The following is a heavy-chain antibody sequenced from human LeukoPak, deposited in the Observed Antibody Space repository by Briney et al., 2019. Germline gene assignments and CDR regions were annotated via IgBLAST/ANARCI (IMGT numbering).Heavy chain of an antibody. CDR2: IRSKSFGETI. J-gene: IGHJ4*02. D-gene: IGHD5-24*01. CDR1: GFTFADYA. CDR3: TRATDGYPDLDY. V-gene: IGHV3-49*03. Sequence: GGTLTLSCATSGFTFADYAMVWFRQAPGKGLEWLCFIRSKSFGETILYAPSLKGRFTISKDDSKSIAYLQMNSLEAEDTGMYYCTRATDGYPDLDYWGQGTLVTVSS.